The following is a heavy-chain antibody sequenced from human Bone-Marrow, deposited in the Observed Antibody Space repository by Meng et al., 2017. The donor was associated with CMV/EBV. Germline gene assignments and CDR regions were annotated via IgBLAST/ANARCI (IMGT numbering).Heavy chain of an antibody. CDR3: VRDPDTPMAFDH. D-gene: IGHD5-18*01. CDR1: GYTFTGYY. Sequence: QWQVVELGGEGKKPGASVKVSCKAAGYTFTGYYMHWVRQAPGQGLEWMGWINPNSGGTNYAQKFQGRVTMTRDTSISTTYMDLNRLISDDTAVYYCVRDPDTPMAFDHWGQGTLVTVSS. V-gene: IGHV1-2*02. J-gene: IGHJ4*02. CDR2: INPNSGGT.